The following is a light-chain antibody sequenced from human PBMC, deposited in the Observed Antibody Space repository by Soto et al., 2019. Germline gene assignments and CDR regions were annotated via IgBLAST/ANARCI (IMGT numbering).Light chain of an antibody. CDR1: QSISSW. CDR3: QQTNSFPIT. CDR2: DAS. V-gene: IGKV1-5*01. Sequence: DIQMTQSPSTLSASVGDRVTITCRASQSISSWLAWYQQKPGKAPKLLIYDASSLQSGVPSRFSGSGSGTDYTLTIGSLQPEDFATYFCQQTNSFPITFGQGTRLEI. J-gene: IGKJ5*01.